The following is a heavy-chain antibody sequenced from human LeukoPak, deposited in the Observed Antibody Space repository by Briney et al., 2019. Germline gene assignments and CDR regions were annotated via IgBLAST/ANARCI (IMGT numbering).Heavy chain of an antibody. V-gene: IGHV3-74*01. J-gene: IGHJ4*02. CDR2: MNSDGSSI. CDR3: ATVSRSSGRGYFDY. CDR1: GFPFSNYW. D-gene: IGHD6-19*01. Sequence: PGGSLRLSCAASGFPFSNYWMHWVPQAPGKGLVWVSLMNSDGSSISYADSVKGRFTISRDNAKNTLYLQMNSLRAEDAAVYYCATVSRSSGRGYFDYWGQGTLVTVSS.